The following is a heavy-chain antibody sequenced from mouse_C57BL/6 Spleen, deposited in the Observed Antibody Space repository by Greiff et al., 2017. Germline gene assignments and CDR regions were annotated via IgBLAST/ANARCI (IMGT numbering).Heavy chain of an antibody. J-gene: IGHJ4*01. Sequence: EVQVVESGGGLVKPGGSLKLSCAASGFTFSSYTMSWVRQTPEKRLEWVATISGGGGNTYYPDSVKGRFTISRDNAKNTLYLQMSSLRSEDTALYYCARHEKDLYAMDYWGQGTSVTVSS. CDR3: ARHEKDLYAMDY. CDR1: GFTFSSYT. CDR2: ISGGGGNT. V-gene: IGHV5-9*01.